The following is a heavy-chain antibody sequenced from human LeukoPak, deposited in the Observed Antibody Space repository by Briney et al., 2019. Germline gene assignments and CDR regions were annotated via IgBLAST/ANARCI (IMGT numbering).Heavy chain of an antibody. CDR1: GYTFTSYD. V-gene: IGHV1-8*01. CDR2: MNPNSGNT. D-gene: IGHD3-10*01. CDR3: ARGTPLNRYYHYYYYGMDV. Sequence: ASVKVSRKASGYTFTSYDINWVRQATGQGLEWMGWMNPNSGNTGYAQKFQGRVTMTRNTSISTAYMELSSLRSEDTAVYYCARGTPLNRYYHYYYYGMDVWGQGTTVTVSS. J-gene: IGHJ6*02.